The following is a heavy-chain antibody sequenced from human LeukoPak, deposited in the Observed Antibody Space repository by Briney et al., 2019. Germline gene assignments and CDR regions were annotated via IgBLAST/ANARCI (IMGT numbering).Heavy chain of an antibody. CDR2: IKQDGSEK. D-gene: IGHD2-15*01. CDR1: GFTFSNAW. Sequence: PGGSLRLSCAASGFTFSNAWMSWVRQAPGKGLEWVANIKQDGSEKYYVDSVKGRFTISRDNAKNSLYLQMNSLRAEDTAVYYCARARYCSGGSCLGYDAFDIWGQGTMVTVSS. CDR3: ARARYCSGGSCLGYDAFDI. V-gene: IGHV3-7*01. J-gene: IGHJ3*02.